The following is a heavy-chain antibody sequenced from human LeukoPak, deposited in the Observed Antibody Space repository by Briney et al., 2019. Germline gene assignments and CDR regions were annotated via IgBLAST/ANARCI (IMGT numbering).Heavy chain of an antibody. J-gene: IGHJ6*04. CDR3: ARGRYCSSTSCYGGYYYYYYGMDV. CDR1: GGSFSGYY. D-gene: IGHD2-2*01. V-gene: IGHV4-34*01. Sequence: SETPSLTCAVYGGSFSGYYWSWIRQPPGKGLEWIGEINHSGSTNYNPSLKSRVTISVDTSKNQFSLKLSSVTAADTAVYYCARGRYCSSTSCYGGYYYYYYGMDVWGKGTTVTVSS. CDR2: INHSGST.